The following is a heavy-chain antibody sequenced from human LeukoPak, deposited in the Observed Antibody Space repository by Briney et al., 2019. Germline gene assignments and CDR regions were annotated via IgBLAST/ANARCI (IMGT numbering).Heavy chain of an antibody. V-gene: IGHV4-39*07. CDR3: ARGELSAVLDY. J-gene: IGHJ4*02. Sequence: PSETLSLTCTVSGVSLSSSNSYWGWLRQPPGRGLEWIGSIYYSGNTYYNASLKSQVSISIDTSKNQFSLKLSSVTAADTAVYYCARGELSAVLDYWGQGTLVTVPS. D-gene: IGHD2-8*02. CDR1: GVSLSSSNSY. CDR2: IYYSGNT.